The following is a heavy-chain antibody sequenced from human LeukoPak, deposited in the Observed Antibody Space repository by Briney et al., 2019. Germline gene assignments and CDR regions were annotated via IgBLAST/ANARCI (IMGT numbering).Heavy chain of an antibody. Sequence: PGGSLRLSCEASGFTFSSHGMHWVRQAPGKGLEWVGVIWNDGSDKYYVDSVKGRFTVSRDNSKNTLYLQMDSLRAEDTAVYYCARGCGGSPGSYIIDNWGQGTLVTVSS. V-gene: IGHV3-33*01. D-gene: IGHD2-21*01. CDR3: ARGCGGSPGSYIIDN. J-gene: IGHJ4*02. CDR1: GFTFSSHG. CDR2: IWNDGSDK.